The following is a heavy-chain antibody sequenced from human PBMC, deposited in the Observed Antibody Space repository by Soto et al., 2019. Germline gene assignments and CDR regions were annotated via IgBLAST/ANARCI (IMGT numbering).Heavy chain of an antibody. J-gene: IGHJ6*02. CDR2: ISFDASYN. D-gene: IGHD3-10*01. CDR3: AKDRSSGTYPYYYNGMDV. V-gene: IGHV3-30*18. CDR1: GFTFSTYA. Sequence: QVQLAESGGGVVQPGRSLRLSCAASGFTFSTYAMHWVRQAPGKGLEWVAVISFDASYNYYADSVKGRFTSSRDNSENTLYLQMSSVRAEDTSLYYCAKDRSSGTYPYYYNGMDVWGQGTTVTVSS.